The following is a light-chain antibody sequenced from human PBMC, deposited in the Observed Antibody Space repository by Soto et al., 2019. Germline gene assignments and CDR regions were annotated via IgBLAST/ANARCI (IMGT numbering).Light chain of an antibody. CDR3: QQYSSHSPWT. CDR2: ETS. Sequence: EIQMTQSPSTLSASVGDRVIITCRASQSIPRWLAWYQQIPGKGPKLLIYETSNLESGVPSRFSGSGSGTDFTLTINNLQPEDFASYFCQQYSSHSPWTFGQGTKVEIK. CDR1: QSIPRW. V-gene: IGKV1-5*03. J-gene: IGKJ1*01.